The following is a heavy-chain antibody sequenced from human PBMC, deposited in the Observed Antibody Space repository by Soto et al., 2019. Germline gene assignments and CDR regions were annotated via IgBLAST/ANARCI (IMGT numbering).Heavy chain of an antibody. V-gene: IGHV4-59*01. CDR3: ASTAHSSGWYSGGFDY. CDR2: IYYSGST. Sequence: PSETLSLTCTASGGSISSYYWSWIRQPPGKGLEWIGYIYYSGSTNYNPSLKSRVTISVDTSKNQFSLKLSSVTAADTAVYYCASTAHSSGWYSGGFDYWGQGTLVTVSS. D-gene: IGHD6-19*01. CDR1: GGSISSYY. J-gene: IGHJ4*02.